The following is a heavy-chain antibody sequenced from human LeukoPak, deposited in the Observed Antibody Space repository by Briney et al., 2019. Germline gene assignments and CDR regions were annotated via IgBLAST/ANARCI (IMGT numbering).Heavy chain of an antibody. CDR3: AKDGIDIVVVPAATGTYGMDV. CDR1: GFTFSSYA. CDR2: ISGSGGST. Sequence: PGGSLRLSCAASGFTFSSYAMSWVRQAPGKGLEWVSAISGSGGSTYYADSVKGRFTISRDNSKNTLYLQMNSLRAEDTAVYYCAKDGIDIVVVPAATGTYGMDVWGQGTTVTVSS. D-gene: IGHD2-2*01. J-gene: IGHJ6*02. V-gene: IGHV3-23*01.